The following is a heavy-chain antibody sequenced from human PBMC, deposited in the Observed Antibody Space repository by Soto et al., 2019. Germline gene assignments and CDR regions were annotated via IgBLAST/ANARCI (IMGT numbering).Heavy chain of an antibody. D-gene: IGHD3-22*01. Sequence: EVQLVESGGGLVKPGGSLRLSCAASGFTFSSYSMNWVRQAPGKGLEWVSSISSSSRYIYYADSVKGRFTISRDNAKNSLYLQMNSLRAEDTAVYYCARAPYYYDSSAYLGYWGQGTLVTVSS. CDR2: ISSSSRYI. CDR3: ARAPYYYDSSAYLGY. CDR1: GFTFSSYS. V-gene: IGHV3-21*01. J-gene: IGHJ4*02.